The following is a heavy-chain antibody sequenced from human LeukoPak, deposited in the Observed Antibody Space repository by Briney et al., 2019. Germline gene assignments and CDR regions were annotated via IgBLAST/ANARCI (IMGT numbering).Heavy chain of an antibody. CDR2: ISGSGGRT. CDR1: GFTFSSYA. Sequence: PGGSLRLSCAASGFTFSSYAVSWVRQAPGKGLEWVAVISGSGGRTYYADSVKGRFTISRENSKNTLYLQSNNLSAEDTALYYCAREDSGSYYSDYWGQGTLVTVSS. V-gene: IGHV3-23*01. J-gene: IGHJ4*02. D-gene: IGHD1-26*01. CDR3: AREDSGSYYSDY.